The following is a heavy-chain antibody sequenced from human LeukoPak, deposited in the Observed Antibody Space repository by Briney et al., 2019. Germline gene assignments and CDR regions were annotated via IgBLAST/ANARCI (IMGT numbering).Heavy chain of an antibody. CDR3: AKQLGYCSDGSCYFPY. CDR1: GFTFSSSA. J-gene: IGHJ4*02. Sequence: GGSLRLSCAASGFTFSSSAMSWVRQAPGKGLEWVSAISNNGGYTYYADSVQGRFTISRDNSKSTLCLQMNSLRAEDTAVYYCAKQLGYCSDGSCYFPYWGQGSLVTVSS. V-gene: IGHV3-23*01. CDR2: ISNNGGYT. D-gene: IGHD2-15*01.